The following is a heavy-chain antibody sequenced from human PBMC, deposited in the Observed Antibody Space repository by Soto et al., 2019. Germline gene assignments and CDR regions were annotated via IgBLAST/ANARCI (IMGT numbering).Heavy chain of an antibody. V-gene: IGHV1-69*18. Sequence: VQLVQSGAEVKKPGSSVKVSCKASGGTFSSSPFSWVRQAPGQGLAWMGTIIPIFGSTNYAPRFQGRITISAAESTGTVYMELTSLRSDDTAVYYCARVFSSAWYEAFDIWGQGTLVTVSS. CDR1: GGTFSSSP. D-gene: IGHD6-19*01. J-gene: IGHJ3*02. CDR3: ARVFSSAWYEAFDI. CDR2: IIPIFGST.